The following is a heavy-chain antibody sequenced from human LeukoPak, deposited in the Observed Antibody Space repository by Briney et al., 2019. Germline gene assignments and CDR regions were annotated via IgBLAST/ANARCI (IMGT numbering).Heavy chain of an antibody. CDR2: IYYSGST. V-gene: IGHV4-61*01. J-gene: IGHJ4*02. CDR1: GGSVSSGSYY. CDR3: ASSGYDLSGFDY. D-gene: IGHD5-12*01. Sequence: SETLSLTCTVSGGSVSSGSYYWSWIRQPPGTGLEWIGYIYYSGSTNYNPSLKSRVTISVDTSKNQFSLKLSSVTAADTAVYYCASSGYDLSGFDYWGQGTLVTVSS.